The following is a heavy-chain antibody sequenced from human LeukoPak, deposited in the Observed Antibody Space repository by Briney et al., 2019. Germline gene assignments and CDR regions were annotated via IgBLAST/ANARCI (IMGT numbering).Heavy chain of an antibody. CDR2: MNPNSANT. CDR1: GYTFTSYE. D-gene: IGHD3-10*01. V-gene: IGHV1-8*01. Sequence: ASVKVSCKASGYTFTSYEINWVRQATGQGLEWMGWMNPNSANTGYAQKFQGRVTMTRDTSISTAYMELSSLTSEDTAVYYCARGPSYGSGSYNIYGIDYWGQGTLVTVSS. J-gene: IGHJ4*02. CDR3: ARGPSYGSGSYNIYGIDY.